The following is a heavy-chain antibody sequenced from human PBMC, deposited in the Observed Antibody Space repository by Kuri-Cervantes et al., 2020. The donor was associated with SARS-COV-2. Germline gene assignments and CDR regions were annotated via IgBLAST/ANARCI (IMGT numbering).Heavy chain of an antibody. D-gene: IGHD3-16*01. CDR1: GYTFTSYG. CDR3: ATVELALGPYYYYSGMDV. V-gene: IGHV1-18*01. J-gene: IGHJ6*02. Sequence: ASVKVSCKASGYTFTSYGIGWVRQAPGQGLEWMGWISAYNGNTNYAQKLQGRVTMTTDTSTTIAYMELSCLRPDDTAVYYCATVELALGPYYYYSGMDVWGQGTTVTVSS. CDR2: ISAYNGNT.